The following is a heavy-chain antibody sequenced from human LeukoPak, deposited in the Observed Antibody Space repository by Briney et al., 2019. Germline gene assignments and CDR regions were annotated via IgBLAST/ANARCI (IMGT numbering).Heavy chain of an antibody. Sequence: GASVKVSCKASGYTFTSYYMHWVRQAPGQGLEWMGWINPNSGGTNYAQKFQGRVTMTRDTSISTAYMELSRLRSDDTAVYYCARDLRYSSGTSRGFDYWGQGTLVTVSS. D-gene: IGHD6-19*01. CDR1: GYTFTSYY. V-gene: IGHV1-2*02. J-gene: IGHJ4*02. CDR2: INPNSGGT. CDR3: ARDLRYSSGTSRGFDY.